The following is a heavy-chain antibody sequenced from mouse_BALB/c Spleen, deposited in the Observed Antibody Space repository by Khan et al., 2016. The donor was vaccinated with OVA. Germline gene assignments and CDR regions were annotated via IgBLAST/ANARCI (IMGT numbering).Heavy chain of an antibody. CDR1: GYAFTDYL. V-gene: IGHV1-54*01. CDR2: INPGSGNV. Sequence: QVQLQQSGAELVRPGTSVKVSCKASGYAFTDYLIEWLKQRPGQGPEWIGMINPGSGNVNYNEKFKDRATLTADKSSSTAYMQLTSLTSDDSAVYFCSRAGYGFGAYWGPGTLVTVSA. J-gene: IGHJ3*01. CDR3: SRAGYGFGAY. D-gene: IGHD1-2*01.